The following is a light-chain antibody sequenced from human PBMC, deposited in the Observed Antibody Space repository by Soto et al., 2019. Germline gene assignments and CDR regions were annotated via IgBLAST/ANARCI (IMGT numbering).Light chain of an antibody. CDR1: SSDVGGYNY. J-gene: IGLJ7*01. CDR3: SSYTSSSTRV. V-gene: IGLV2-14*01. Sequence: QSALTQPASVSGSPGQSITISCTGTSSDVGGYNYVSWYQQHPGKAPKVMIYEVSKRPSGVSNRFSGSKSGNTASPTISGLQAEDEADYYCSSYTSSSTRVFGTGTQLTVL. CDR2: EVS.